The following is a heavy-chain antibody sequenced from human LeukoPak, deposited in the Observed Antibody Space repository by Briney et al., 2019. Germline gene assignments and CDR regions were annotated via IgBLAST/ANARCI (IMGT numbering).Heavy chain of an antibody. Sequence: GGSLRLSCAASGFTFSSYGMHWVRQAPGKGLEWVAVISYDGSNKYYADSVKGRFTISRDNSKNTLYLQMNGLRAEDTAVYYCARDQPYYDILTGSYSYYGMDVWGQGTTVTVSS. CDR1: GFTFSSYG. V-gene: IGHV3-30*03. D-gene: IGHD3-9*01. CDR2: ISYDGSNK. J-gene: IGHJ6*02. CDR3: ARDQPYYDILTGSYSYYGMDV.